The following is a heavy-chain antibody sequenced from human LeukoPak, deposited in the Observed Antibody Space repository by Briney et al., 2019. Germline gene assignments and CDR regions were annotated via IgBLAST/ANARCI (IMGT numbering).Heavy chain of an antibody. Sequence: GRSLRLSCAASGFTFDDYAMHWVRQAPGKGLEWVSGISWNSGSIGYADSVKGRFTISRDNAKNSLYLQMNSLRAEDLALYYCAKDSSSSAAHYFDYWGQGTLVTVSS. J-gene: IGHJ4*02. CDR1: GFTFDDYA. CDR3: AKDSSSSAAHYFDY. D-gene: IGHD6-13*01. V-gene: IGHV3-9*03. CDR2: ISWNSGSI.